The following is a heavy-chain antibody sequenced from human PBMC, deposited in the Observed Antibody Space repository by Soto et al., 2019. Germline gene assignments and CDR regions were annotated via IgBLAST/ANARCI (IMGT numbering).Heavy chain of an antibody. Sequence: GGSLRLSCAASGFTFSSYWMHWVRQAPGKGLVWVSRINSDGSTTSYADSVKGRFTISRDNAKNTLYLQMNSLRAEDTAVYYCASGSSGWPDLGYWGQGTLVTVSS. D-gene: IGHD6-19*01. J-gene: IGHJ4*02. CDR3: ASGSSGWPDLGY. CDR2: INSDGSTT. V-gene: IGHV3-74*01. CDR1: GFTFSSYW.